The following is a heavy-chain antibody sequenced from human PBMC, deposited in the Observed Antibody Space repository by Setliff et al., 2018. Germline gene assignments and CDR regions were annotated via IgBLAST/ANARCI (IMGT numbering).Heavy chain of an antibody. D-gene: IGHD4-17*01. Sequence: GGSLRLSCEVSGFIVSNNEMSWVRQAPGKGLEWVSVTYSDGRTNYADSVKGRFIISRDNSKNTFDLQMNSLRVEDTASYYCARDPNGDYVGAFDPWGQGILVTVSS. V-gene: IGHV3-53*01. J-gene: IGHJ5*02. CDR3: ARDPNGDYVGAFDP. CDR2: TYSDGRT. CDR1: GFIVSNNE.